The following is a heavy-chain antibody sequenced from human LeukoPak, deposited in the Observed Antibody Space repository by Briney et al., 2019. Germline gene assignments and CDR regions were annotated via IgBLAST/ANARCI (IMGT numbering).Heavy chain of an antibody. V-gene: IGHV3-48*03. CDR1: GFTFSSYE. CDR2: ISSSGSAI. J-gene: IGHJ4*02. CDR3: ARDYNFDY. Sequence: GGPLRLSCAASGFTFSSYEMTWVRQAPGKGLEWISYISSSGSAIYYADSVKGRFTISRDNAKNSLYLQMNSLRAEDTAVYYCARDYNFDYWGQGTPVTVSS.